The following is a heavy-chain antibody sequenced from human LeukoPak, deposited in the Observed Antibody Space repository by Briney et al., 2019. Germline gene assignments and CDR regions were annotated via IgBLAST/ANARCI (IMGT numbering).Heavy chain of an antibody. CDR2: TRNKANSYTT. CDR3: ARERITMVRGVLDY. D-gene: IGHD3-10*01. J-gene: IGHJ4*02. Sequence: AGGSLRLSCAASGFTFSDHYMDWVRQAPGKGLEWVGRTRNKANSYTTEYAASVKGRFTISRDDSKNSLYLQMNSLKTEDTAVYYCARERITMVRGVLDYWGQGTLVTVSS. CDR1: GFTFSDHY. V-gene: IGHV3-72*01.